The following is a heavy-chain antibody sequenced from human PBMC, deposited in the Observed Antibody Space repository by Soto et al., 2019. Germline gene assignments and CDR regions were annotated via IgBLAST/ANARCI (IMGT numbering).Heavy chain of an antibody. D-gene: IGHD3-9*01. Sequence: GGSLRLSCAASTTTFSSSGWHWVRQAPGRGLEWVAFHSNDGITKTYGDSVKGRFTISRDNSEKMVFLQMNSLRSDDTAIYYCAKDGPPFDVDLSGPGTTVTVSS. CDR3: AKDGPPFDVDL. CDR2: HSNDGITK. CDR1: TTTFSSSG. J-gene: IGHJ6*02. V-gene: IGHV3-30*02.